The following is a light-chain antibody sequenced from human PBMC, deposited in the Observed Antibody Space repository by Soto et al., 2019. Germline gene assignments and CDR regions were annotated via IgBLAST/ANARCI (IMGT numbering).Light chain of an antibody. CDR1: SSNVGGYNY. V-gene: IGLV2-14*01. J-gene: IGLJ1*01. CDR3: RSYTNSRTLRND. CDR2: DVS. Sequence: LTHPSSVSWSLVHSITICCTGTSSNVGGYNYVSWYQQQPGKAPKLMIYDVSNRPSGVSNRFSGSKSGNTSSLTISGLQAEVEADYYCRSYTNSRTLRNDFGTGTKVTVL.